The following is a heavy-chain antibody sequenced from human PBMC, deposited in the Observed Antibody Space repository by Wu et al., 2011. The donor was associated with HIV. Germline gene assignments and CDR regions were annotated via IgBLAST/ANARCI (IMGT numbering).Heavy chain of an antibody. CDR2: INPHNGGI. D-gene: IGHD3-10*01. V-gene: IGHV1-18*01. CDR3: AREGGHSSGFDY. CDR1: GYPSATYG. J-gene: IGHJ4*02. Sequence: QVQLVQSGGAVKKTGASVKVSCKASGYPSATYGITWVRQAPGQGLEWMGWINPHNGGIKSAKKFQGRITMTRDTTIDTAYMELSGLTSDDTAFYFCAREGGHSSGFDYWGQGALVTVTS.